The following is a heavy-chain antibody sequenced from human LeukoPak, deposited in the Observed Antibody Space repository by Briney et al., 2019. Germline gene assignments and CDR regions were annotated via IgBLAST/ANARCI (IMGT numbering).Heavy chain of an antibody. V-gene: IGHV4-4*07. CDR2: FYSTGST. Sequence: PSETLSLTCTVSGGPISSYYWTWIRQPAGKGLEWIGRFYSTGSTNYNPSLKSRVTMSVDTSKNQFSLKLSSVTAADTAVYYCARDQYSGSLDYWGQGTLVTVSS. J-gene: IGHJ4*02. D-gene: IGHD1-26*01. CDR1: GGPISSYY. CDR3: ARDQYSGSLDY.